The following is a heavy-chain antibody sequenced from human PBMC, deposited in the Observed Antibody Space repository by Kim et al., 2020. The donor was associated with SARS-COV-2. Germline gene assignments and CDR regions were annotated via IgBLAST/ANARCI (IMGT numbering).Heavy chain of an antibody. V-gene: IGHV4-39*07. D-gene: IGHD6-13*01. CDR3: AREKQQLVYYFDY. Sequence: YNPSLKSRVTISVDTSKNQFSLKLSSVTAADTAVYYCAREKQQLVYYFDYWGQGTLVTVSS. J-gene: IGHJ4*02.